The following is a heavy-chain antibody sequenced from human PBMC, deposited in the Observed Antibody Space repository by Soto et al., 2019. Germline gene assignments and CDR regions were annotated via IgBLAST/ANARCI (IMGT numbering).Heavy chain of an antibody. CDR2: IYYSGST. CDR3: ASLSYYDSSDYYHFDY. CDR1: GGSISSGGHY. V-gene: IGHV4-31*03. D-gene: IGHD3-22*01. J-gene: IGHJ4*02. Sequence: QVQLQESGPGLVKPSQTLSLTCTVSGGSISSGGHYWSWLRQHPGKALEWIGYIYYSGSTYYNPSLKSRVTISVDTSKNQFSLMLSSVTAADTAVYYCASLSYYDSSDYYHFDYWGQGTLVTVSS.